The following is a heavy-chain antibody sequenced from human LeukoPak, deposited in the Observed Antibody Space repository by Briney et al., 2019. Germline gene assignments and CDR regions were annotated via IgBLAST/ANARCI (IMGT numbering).Heavy chain of an antibody. CDR1: TVSSYSYY. CDR3: ARGLTMVRGVVTYDY. D-gene: IGHD3-10*01. J-gene: IGHJ4*02. V-gene: IGHV4-59*08. CDR2: IYYSGST. Sequence: SVKLSFTAAVYTVSSYSYYWIWIPHAPGNEWMGWRYIYYSGSTNYNPSLKSRVTISVDTSKNQFSLKLSSVTAADTAVYYCARGLTMVRGVVTYDYWGQGTLVTVSS.